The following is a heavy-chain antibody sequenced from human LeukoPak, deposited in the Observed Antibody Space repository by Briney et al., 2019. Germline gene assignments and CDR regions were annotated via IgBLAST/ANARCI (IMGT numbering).Heavy chain of an antibody. CDR2: IYWDDDK. CDR3: AHRRLMMAAAPTYFDY. J-gene: IGHJ4*02. CDR1: GLSLTASGVG. D-gene: IGHD6-13*01. Sequence: SGPTLVNPTQTLTLTCTLPGLSLTASGVGVGWIRQPPGKALEWLALIYWDDDKRYSPSLKNRLTITEVASKNQVVLTMTNMDPVDTATYYCAHRRLMMAAAPTYFDYWGQGTLVTVSS. V-gene: IGHV2-5*02.